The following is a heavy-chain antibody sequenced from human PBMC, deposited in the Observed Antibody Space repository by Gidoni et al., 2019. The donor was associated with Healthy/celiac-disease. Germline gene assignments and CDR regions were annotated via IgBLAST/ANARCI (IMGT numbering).Heavy chain of an antibody. D-gene: IGHD3-22*01. CDR1: GYTFTSYG. CDR2: CSAYNRNT. Sequence: QVQLVQSGAEVKKPGASVTVSCKASGYTFTSYGISRVRQAPGQGLEWMGWCSAYNRNTNYEQKLQGRVTMTTDTSTSTAYMELRSLRSDDTAVYYCARDRMGSTMIVVAPGDYWGQGTLVTVSS. V-gene: IGHV1-18*01. J-gene: IGHJ4*02. CDR3: ARDRMGSTMIVVAPGDY.